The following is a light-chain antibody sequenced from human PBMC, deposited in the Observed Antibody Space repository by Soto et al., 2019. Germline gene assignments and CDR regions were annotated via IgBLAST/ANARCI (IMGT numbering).Light chain of an antibody. CDR2: EIT. V-gene: IGLV2-14*01. CDR1: TSDVGGYSY. Sequence: QSALTQPASVSGSPGQSITISCTGTTSDVGGYSYVSWYQQHPGKAPKLLIYEITYRPSGVSNRFSGSKSGNTASLIISGLQAEDEADYYCSSYASSTTYVFGPGTKVTVL. CDR3: SSYASSTTYV. J-gene: IGLJ1*01.